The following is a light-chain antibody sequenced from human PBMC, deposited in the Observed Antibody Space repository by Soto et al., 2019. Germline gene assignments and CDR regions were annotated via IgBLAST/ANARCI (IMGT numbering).Light chain of an antibody. CDR3: FSYTSRGTYV. CDR1: SSDVGNYKY. CDR2: EVS. V-gene: IGLV2-14*01. J-gene: IGLJ1*01. Sequence: QSALTQPASVSGSPGQSITISCTGTSSDVGNYKYVSWYQQHPGKAPKLMIYEVSNRPSGVSNRFSGSKSGNTASLTISGLQDEEETDYYCFSYTSRGTYVFGTGTKVTV.